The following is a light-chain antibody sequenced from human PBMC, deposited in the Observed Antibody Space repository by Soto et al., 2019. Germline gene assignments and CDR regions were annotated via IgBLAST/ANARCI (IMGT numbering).Light chain of an antibody. V-gene: IGLV2-23*01. CDR1: SSDVGSYNL. J-gene: IGLJ3*02. CDR3: CSYAGSSTWV. CDR2: EGS. Sequence: QSALTQPASVSGSPGQSITISCTGTSSDVGSYNLVSWYQQHPGKAPKLMIYEGSKRASGVSNRFSGSKSGITASLTISGLKAEDEADYYCCSYAGSSTWVFGGGTKLTVL.